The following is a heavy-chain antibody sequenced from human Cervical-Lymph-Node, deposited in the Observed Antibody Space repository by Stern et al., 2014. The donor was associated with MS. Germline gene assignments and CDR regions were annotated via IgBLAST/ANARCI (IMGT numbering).Heavy chain of an antibody. J-gene: IGHJ6*02. D-gene: IGHD6-6*01. CDR1: GGTFRSCA. V-gene: IGHV1-69*01. CDR3: ARSIAALGYYGMDV. CDR2: SIPIFGTA. Sequence: VQLVESGAEVKKPWSSVKVSCKASGGTFRSCAISWVRQAPGQGLVWMGGSIPIFGTATSAQKFQGRVKITADESTRTAYMELSSLRSADTAVYYCARSIAALGYYGMDVWGQGTTVTVSS.